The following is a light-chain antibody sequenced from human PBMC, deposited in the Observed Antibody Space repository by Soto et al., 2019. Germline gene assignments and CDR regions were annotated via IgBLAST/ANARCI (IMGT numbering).Light chain of an antibody. CDR3: QVWDSSSDHYV. CDR2: EVS. CDR1: SSDVGGFDY. V-gene: IGLV2-14*01. J-gene: IGLJ1*01. Sequence: QSVLTQPASVSGSPGQSITISCTGTSSDVGGFDYVSWYQQHPGKAPKVMIYEVSNRPSGVSNRFSGSKSGNTASLTVSRVEAGDEADYYCQVWDSSSDHYVFGTGTKVTVL.